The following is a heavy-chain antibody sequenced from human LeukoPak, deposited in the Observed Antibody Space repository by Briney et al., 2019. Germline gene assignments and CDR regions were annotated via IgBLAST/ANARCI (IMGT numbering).Heavy chain of an antibody. CDR1: GFTFDDYA. CDR3: AKDLDSSGYYVED. CDR2: ISWNSGSI. D-gene: IGHD3-22*01. Sequence: PGRSLRLSCAASGFTFDDYAMHWVRQAPGKGLEWVSGISWNSGSIGYADSVKGRLTISRDNAKNSLYLQMNSLRAEDTALYYRAKDLDSSGYYVEDWGQGTLVTVSS. V-gene: IGHV3-9*01. J-gene: IGHJ4*02.